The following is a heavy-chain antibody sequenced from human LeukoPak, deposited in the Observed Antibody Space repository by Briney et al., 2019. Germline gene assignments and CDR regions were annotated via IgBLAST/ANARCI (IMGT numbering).Heavy chain of an antibody. Sequence: GGSLSLSCAASGFTFSGYGMSWVRQAPGKGLEWVSGISAGSPTTYYADSVKGRFTISRDNSKNTLYLQMNSLRAEDTAVYYCARNAPEGYCSSTSCPADAFDIWGQGTMVTVSS. CDR2: ISAGSPTT. D-gene: IGHD2-2*01. CDR1: GFTFSGYG. CDR3: ARNAPEGYCSSTSCPADAFDI. J-gene: IGHJ3*02. V-gene: IGHV3-23*01.